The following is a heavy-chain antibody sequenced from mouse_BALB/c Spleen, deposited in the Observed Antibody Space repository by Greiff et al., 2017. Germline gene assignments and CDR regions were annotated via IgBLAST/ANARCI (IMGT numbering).Heavy chain of an antibody. CDR2: ISSGGGST. Sequence: EVQRVESGGGLVKPGGSLKLSCAASGFAFSSYDMSWVRQTPEKRLEWVAYISSGGGSTYYPDTVKGRFTISRDNAKNTLYLQMSSLKSEDTAMYYCARRAYYYGSSYGAMDYWGQGTSVTVSS. J-gene: IGHJ4*01. D-gene: IGHD1-1*01. CDR1: GFAFSSYD. CDR3: ARRAYYYGSSYGAMDY. V-gene: IGHV5-12-1*01.